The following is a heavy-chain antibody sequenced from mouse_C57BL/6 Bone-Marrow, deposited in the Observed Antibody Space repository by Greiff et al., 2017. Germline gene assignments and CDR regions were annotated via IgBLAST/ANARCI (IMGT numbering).Heavy chain of an antibody. V-gene: IGHV5-6*01. CDR2: ISSGGSYT. CDR3: ARQGGYWYFDV. CDR1: GFTFSSYG. J-gene: IGHJ1*03. Sequence: EVQLQESGGDLVKPGGSLKLSCAASGFTFSSYGMSWVRQTPDKRLEWVATISSGGSYTYYPDSVKGRFTISRDNAKNTLYLQMSSLKSEDTAMYYCARQGGYWYFDVWGTGTTVTVSS.